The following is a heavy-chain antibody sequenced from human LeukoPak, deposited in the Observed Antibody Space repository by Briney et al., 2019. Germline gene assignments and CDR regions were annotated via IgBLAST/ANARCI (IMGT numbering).Heavy chain of an antibody. Sequence: SETLSLTCAVYGGSFSGYYWSWIRQPPGKGLEWIGEINHSGSTNYNPSLKSRGTISVDTSKNQFSLKLSSVTAADTAVYYCARSLRLPWFGRLDYWGQGTLVTVSS. V-gene: IGHV4-34*01. CDR2: INHSGST. J-gene: IGHJ4*02. CDR3: ARSLRLPWFGRLDY. CDR1: GGSFSGYY. D-gene: IGHD3-10*01.